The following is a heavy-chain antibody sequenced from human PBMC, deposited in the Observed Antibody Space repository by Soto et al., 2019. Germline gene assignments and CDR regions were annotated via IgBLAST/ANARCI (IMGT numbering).Heavy chain of an antibody. D-gene: IGHD2-2*01. J-gene: IGHJ6*02. CDR1: GFTFSSYW. CDR2: LKQEGSEK. Sequence: GGSLRLSCAASGFTFSSYWMSWVRQAPGKGLEWVANLKQEGSEKYYVDSVKGRFTISRDNAKNSLYLQMNSLRAEDTAVYYCARDRGVPAAAYYYGMDVWGHGTTVTVSS. V-gene: IGHV3-7*01. CDR3: ARDRGVPAAAYYYGMDV.